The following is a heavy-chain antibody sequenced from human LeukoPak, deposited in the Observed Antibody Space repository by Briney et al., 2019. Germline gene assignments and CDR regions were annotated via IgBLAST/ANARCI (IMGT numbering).Heavy chain of an antibody. CDR3: ARQTRGYDAFDI. CDR2: INHRGST. CDR1: GGSFSGYY. D-gene: IGHD5-12*01. J-gene: IGHJ3*02. V-gene: IGHV4-34*01. Sequence: SETLSLTXGVYGGSFSGYYWSWIRQPPGKGLEWIGEINHRGSTNYNPSLKSRVTISVDTSKNQFSLKLSSVTAADTAVYYCARQTRGYDAFDIWGQGTMVTVSS.